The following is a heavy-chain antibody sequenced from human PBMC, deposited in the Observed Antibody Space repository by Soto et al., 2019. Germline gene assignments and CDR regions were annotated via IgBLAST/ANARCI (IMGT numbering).Heavy chain of an antibody. Sequence: PGESLKISCKGSGYSFTSYWIVWVRQMPGKDLEWMGIIFPGDSETTYSPSFQGEVTISADKSISTAYLQWSSLKASDTAMYYCARLGADGNFDYWGQGTLVTVSS. CDR1: GYSFTSYW. CDR2: IFPGDSET. D-gene: IGHD3-16*01. J-gene: IGHJ4*02. V-gene: IGHV5-51*01. CDR3: ARLGADGNFDY.